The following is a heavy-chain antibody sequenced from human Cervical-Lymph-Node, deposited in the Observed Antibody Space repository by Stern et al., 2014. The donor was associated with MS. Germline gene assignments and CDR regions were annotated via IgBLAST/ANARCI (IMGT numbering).Heavy chain of an antibody. Sequence: EVQLVESGGGVIQPGGSLRLSCTASGFTGSRAYMTWVRQAPGKGLEWVSLITNVGSTFYTDSVKGRFTISRDDSKNTFYRHMTSLIAEDTAMYYCARDTSSPERSDWWGQGTLVTVSS. CDR3: ARDTSSPERSDW. CDR2: ITNVGST. V-gene: IGHV3-53*01. D-gene: IGHD1-1*01. J-gene: IGHJ4*02. CDR1: GFTGSRAY.